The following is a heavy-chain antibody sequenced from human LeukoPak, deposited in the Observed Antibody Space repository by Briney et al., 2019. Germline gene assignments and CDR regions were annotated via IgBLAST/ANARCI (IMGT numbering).Heavy chain of an antibody. J-gene: IGHJ4*02. CDR2: LYSADST. D-gene: IGHD3-16*01. CDR1: GFSVSNYY. CDR3: ARDGGGDRHEGYFDS. Sequence: GGSLRLSCAASGFSVSNYYMNWVRQPPGKGLEWVSVLYSADSTYFSDSLKCRFSISRAIYKNIIFIEMKSLRAEDTGIYYCARDGGGDRHEGYFDSWGPGTLVTVSS. V-gene: IGHV3-66*01.